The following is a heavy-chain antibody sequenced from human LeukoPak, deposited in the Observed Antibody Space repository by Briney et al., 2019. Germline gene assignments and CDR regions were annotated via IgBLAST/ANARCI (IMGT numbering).Heavy chain of an antibody. D-gene: IGHD6-13*01. V-gene: IGHV4-39*01. Sequence: SETLSLTCTVSGGSISSSSNYWGWIRQPPGKGLEWIGSIYYSGSTYYNPSLKSRVTISVDTSKNQFSLKLSSVTAADTAVYYCARQSSAAAGYWGQGTLVTVSS. CDR1: GGSISSSSNY. CDR2: IYYSGST. J-gene: IGHJ4*02. CDR3: ARQSSAAAGY.